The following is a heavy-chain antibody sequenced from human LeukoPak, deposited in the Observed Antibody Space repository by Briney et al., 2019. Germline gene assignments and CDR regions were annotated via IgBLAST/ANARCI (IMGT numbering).Heavy chain of an antibody. CDR1: RGSISSSGYY. CDR3: ARLGIAARLRRTTNGFDP. CDR2: IYYSGNT. J-gene: IGHJ5*02. D-gene: IGHD6-6*01. Sequence: PSETLSLTCTVSRGSISSSGYYWGWIRQPPGKGLEWIGSIYYSGNTYYNPSLKSRLTISVDTSKNQFSLKLSSVTAADTAVYYCARLGIAARLRRTTNGFDPWGQGTLDTVSS. V-gene: IGHV4-39*07.